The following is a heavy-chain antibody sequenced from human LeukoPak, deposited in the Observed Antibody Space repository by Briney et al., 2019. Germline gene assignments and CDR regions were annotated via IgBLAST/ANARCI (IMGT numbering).Heavy chain of an antibody. CDR3: ARGARGSGSYYDY. CDR2: ISSSSGTI. D-gene: IGHD3-10*01. CDR1: GFIFSSYS. J-gene: IGHJ4*02. Sequence: GGSLRLSCVGSGFIFSSYSMNWVRQAPGKGLEWISYISSSSGTIYYADSVKGRFTISRDNAKNSLYLQMNSLRAEDAAVYYCARGARGSGSYYDYWGQGTLVTVSS. V-gene: IGHV3-48*01.